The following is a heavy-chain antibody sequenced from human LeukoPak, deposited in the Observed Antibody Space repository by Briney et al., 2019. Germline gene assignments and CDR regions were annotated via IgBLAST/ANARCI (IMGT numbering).Heavy chain of an antibody. CDR2: IHSSGST. CDR3: AREGSMTARPFVSIDY. Sequence: SETLSLTCAVSGGSINNFYWGWIRQPPGKGLEWIGRIHSSGSTDYNPSLKSRVTMSVDTSKNQFSLKLRSVTAADTAVYYCAREGSMTARPFVSIDYWGQGTLVTVSS. V-gene: IGHV4-4*07. J-gene: IGHJ4*02. D-gene: IGHD6-6*01. CDR1: GGSINNFY.